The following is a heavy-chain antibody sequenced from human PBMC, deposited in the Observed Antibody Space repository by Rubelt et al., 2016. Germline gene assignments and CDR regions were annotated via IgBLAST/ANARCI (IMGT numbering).Heavy chain of an antibody. Sequence: QLQLQESGPGLVKPSQTLSLTCTVSGGSISSGGYYWSWIRQHPGKGLEWIGYIYYSGSTSYNPSLRRRVTISVDTSKNQFSLKLSSVTAADTAVYYCARGSVGKPFDYWGQGTLVTVSS. CDR1: GGSISSGGYY. V-gene: IGHV4-31*03. J-gene: IGHJ4*02. CDR2: IYYSGST. CDR3: ARGSVGKPFDY.